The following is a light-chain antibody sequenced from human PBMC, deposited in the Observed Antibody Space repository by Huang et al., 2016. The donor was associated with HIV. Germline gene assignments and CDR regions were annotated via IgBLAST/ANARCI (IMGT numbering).Light chain of an antibody. Sequence: DIQMTQSPSSLSASVGDRVTITCRASQSISSYLNWYQQNPGKAPKLLIYAASSLQSGVPSRFSGSGSGTDFTLTISSLQPEDFATYSCQQTYNAPWTCGQGTKVDIK. CDR2: AAS. CDR3: QQTYNAPWT. J-gene: IGKJ1*01. CDR1: QSISSY. V-gene: IGKV1-39*01.